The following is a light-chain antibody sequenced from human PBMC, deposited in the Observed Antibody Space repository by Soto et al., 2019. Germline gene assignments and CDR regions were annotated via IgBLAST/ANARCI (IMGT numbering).Light chain of an antibody. CDR3: QQYNSYST. J-gene: IGKJ1*01. CDR2: DAS. Sequence: DSHLTHSPTSLAPPVGDRLTITYRASQSMSSYLNWYRQKPGTAPKLLIYDASGLESGVPSRVSGSASGTEFTLTISSLQPDDFATYYCQQYNSYSTFGQGTKVDIK. V-gene: IGKV1-5*01. CDR1: QSMSSY.